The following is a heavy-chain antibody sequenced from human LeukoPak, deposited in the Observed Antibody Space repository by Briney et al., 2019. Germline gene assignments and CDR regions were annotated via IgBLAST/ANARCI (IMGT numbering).Heavy chain of an antibody. CDR1: GYS. J-gene: IGHJ6*02. CDR2: IDGSER. D-gene: IGHD5-18*01. V-gene: IGHV3-7*01. CDR3: AGGYSDYYAMDV. Sequence: GGSLRLSCSASGYSMTWVRQAPGKGLEWVANIDGSERNYVDSVRGRFSISRDNAKNSLILQMDNLRVEDTAVYYCAGGYSDYYAMDVWGQGTTVTVS.